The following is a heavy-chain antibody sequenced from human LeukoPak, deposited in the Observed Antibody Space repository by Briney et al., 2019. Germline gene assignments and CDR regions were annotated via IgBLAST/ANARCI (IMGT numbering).Heavy chain of an antibody. J-gene: IGHJ4*02. Sequence: GGSLRLSCVASGFIVNDHAMHWVRLTPGKGLEWVAGVFWNGVDKGYADSVKGRFTIFRDNAKNSMYLQMNSLRAEDTAVYYCARDGGEQQLVRRYFDYWGQGTLVTVS. V-gene: IGHV3-9*01. CDR3: ARDGGEQQLVRRYFDY. CDR1: GFIVNDHA. D-gene: IGHD6-13*01. CDR2: VFWNGVDK.